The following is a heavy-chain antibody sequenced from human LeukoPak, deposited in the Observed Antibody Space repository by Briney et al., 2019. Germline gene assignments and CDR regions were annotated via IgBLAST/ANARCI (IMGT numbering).Heavy chain of an antibody. D-gene: IGHD3-10*01. Sequence: ASVKVSCKASGYTSTSYGISWVRQAPGQGLEWMEWISAYNGNTNYAQKLQGRVTMTTDTSTSTAYMELRSLRSDDTAVYYCASRIVGEDYYGSGSYYPSWGQGTLVTVSS. CDR1: GYTSTSYG. V-gene: IGHV1-18*01. J-gene: IGHJ4*02. CDR3: ASRIVGEDYYGSGSYYPS. CDR2: ISAYNGNT.